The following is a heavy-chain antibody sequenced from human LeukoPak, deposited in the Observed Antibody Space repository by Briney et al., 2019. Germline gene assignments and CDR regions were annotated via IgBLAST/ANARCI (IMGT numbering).Heavy chain of an antibody. Sequence: GESLKISCKGSGYSFTSYWIGWVRQMPGKGREWMGIIYPGDSDTRYSPSFQGQVTISADKSISTAYLQWSSLKASDTAMYYCARLLGTYYYGSGCYPLNGMDVWGQGTTVTVSS. V-gene: IGHV5-51*01. CDR2: IYPGDSDT. CDR3: ARLLGTYYYGSGCYPLNGMDV. D-gene: IGHD3-10*01. CDR1: GYSFTSYW. J-gene: IGHJ6*02.